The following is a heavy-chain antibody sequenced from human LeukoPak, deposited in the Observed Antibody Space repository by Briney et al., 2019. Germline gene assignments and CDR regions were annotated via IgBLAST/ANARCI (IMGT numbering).Heavy chain of an antibody. J-gene: IGHJ4*02. Sequence: GVSLRLSCAASGFTFSSYAMHWVRPAPGKGLEGVAVISYDGRNKYYADSVKGRFTISRDNSKNTLYLQMNSLRAEDTAVYYCARDQGDIVVVTAMALDYWGQGTLVTVSS. CDR2: ISYDGRNK. CDR1: GFTFSSYA. V-gene: IGHV3-30*04. D-gene: IGHD2-21*02. CDR3: ARDQGDIVVVTAMALDY.